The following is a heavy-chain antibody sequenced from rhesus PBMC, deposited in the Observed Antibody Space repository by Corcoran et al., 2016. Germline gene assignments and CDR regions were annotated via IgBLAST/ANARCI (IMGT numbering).Heavy chain of an antibody. Sequence: QVTLKESGPALVKPTQTLTLTCPFSGFSISTTGTAVGWFRPPPGKALEWLASIYWNDSKYYSTSLKSRLTISKDTSKNQVVLTMTNMDPVDTATYYCARVPYYNIWTGYSTYYFDYWGQGVLVTVSS. CDR1: GFSISTTGTA. J-gene: IGHJ4*01. CDR3: ARVPYYNIWTGYSTYYFDY. D-gene: IGHD3-3*01. V-gene: IGHV2-95*01. CDR2: IYWNDSK.